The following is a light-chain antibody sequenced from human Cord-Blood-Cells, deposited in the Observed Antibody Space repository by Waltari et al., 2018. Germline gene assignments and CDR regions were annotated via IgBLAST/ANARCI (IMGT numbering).Light chain of an antibody. Sequence: DIQMNQSPSSLSASVGDRVTITCRASQSISSYLNWYQQKPGKAPKLLIYAASSLQSGVPSRFSGSGSGTDFTLTISSLQPEDFATYDCQQSYSTLWTFGQGTKVEIK. CDR2: AAS. J-gene: IGKJ1*01. V-gene: IGKV1-39*01. CDR3: QQSYSTLWT. CDR1: QSISSY.